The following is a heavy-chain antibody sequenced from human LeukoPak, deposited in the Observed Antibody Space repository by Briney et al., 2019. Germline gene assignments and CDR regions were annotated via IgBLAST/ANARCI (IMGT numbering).Heavy chain of an antibody. Sequence: GGSLRLSCAASGFSVSSNYMSWVRQAPGKGLEWVSAISGSGGNTYYADSVKGRFTISRDNSKNMLYLQMNSLRAEDTAVYYCAKLSPYGGIGYWGQGTLVTVSS. CDR1: GFSVSSNY. CDR3: AKLSPYGGIGY. V-gene: IGHV3-23*01. D-gene: IGHD4-23*01. CDR2: ISGSGGNT. J-gene: IGHJ4*02.